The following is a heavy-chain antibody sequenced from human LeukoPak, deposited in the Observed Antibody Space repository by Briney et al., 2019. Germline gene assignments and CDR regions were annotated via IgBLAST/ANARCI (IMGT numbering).Heavy chain of an antibody. CDR3: ARTALYYYGSGSYFDY. J-gene: IGHJ4*02. V-gene: IGHV4-59*01. CDR1: GGSISSYY. CDR2: IYYSGST. Sequence: SETLSLTCTVSGGSISSYYWSWIRQPPGKGLEWIGYIYYSGSTNYNPSLKSRVTISVDTSKNQFSLKLSSVTAADTAVYYCARTALYYYGSGSYFDYWGQATLVTVSS. D-gene: IGHD3-10*01.